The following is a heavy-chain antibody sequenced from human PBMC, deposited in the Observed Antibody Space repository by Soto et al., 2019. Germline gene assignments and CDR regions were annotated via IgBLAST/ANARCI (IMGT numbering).Heavy chain of an antibody. Sequence: QVQLVQSGAEVKKPGSSVKVSCKASGGTFSSYAISWVRQAPGQGLEWMGEIIPIFGTANYAQKFQGRVTITADESTSTAYMELSSLRSEDTAVYYCARDGGLGVAAAGTGWFDPWGQGTLVTVSS. D-gene: IGHD6-13*01. V-gene: IGHV1-69*01. CDR3: ARDGGLGVAAAGTGWFDP. CDR1: GGTFSSYA. J-gene: IGHJ5*02. CDR2: IIPIFGTA.